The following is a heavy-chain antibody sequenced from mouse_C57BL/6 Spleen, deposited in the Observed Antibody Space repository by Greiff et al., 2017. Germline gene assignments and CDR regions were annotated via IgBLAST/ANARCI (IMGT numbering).Heavy chain of an antibody. V-gene: IGHV1-69*01. CDR3: ARYGSRKAMDY. J-gene: IGHJ4*01. CDR2: IDPSDSYS. Sequence: QVKLQPSGAELVMPGASVKLSCKASGYTFTSYWMHWVKQRPGQGLEWIGEIDPSDSYSNSHQKLQVKSTWTVDKSSSTADIQLSSLTSEDSAVYYGARYGSRKAMDYWGQGTSVTGAS. CDR1: GYTFTSYW. D-gene: IGHD1-1*01.